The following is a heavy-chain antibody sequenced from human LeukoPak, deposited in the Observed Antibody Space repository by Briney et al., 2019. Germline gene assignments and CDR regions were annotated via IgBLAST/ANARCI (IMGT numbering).Heavy chain of an antibody. CDR2: ISSSSSYI. V-gene: IGHV3-21*01. D-gene: IGHD2-2*01. CDR1: GFTFSSYS. J-gene: IGHJ6*04. CDR3: ASLLVVPAALDYYYGMDV. Sequence: SGGSLRLSCAASGFTFSSYSMNWVRQAPGKGLEWVSSISSSSSYIYYADSVKGRFTIPRDNAKNSLYLQMNSLRAEDTAVYYCASLLVVPAALDYYYGMDVWGKGTTVTVSS.